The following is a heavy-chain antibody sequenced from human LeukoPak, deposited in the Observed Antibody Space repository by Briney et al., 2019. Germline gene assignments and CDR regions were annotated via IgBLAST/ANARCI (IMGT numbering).Heavy chain of an antibody. J-gene: IGHJ4*02. CDR3: VKHSAPVLAAARFDY. D-gene: IGHD2-2*01. CDR1: GFTFSSYW. Sequence: GGSLRLSCAASGFTFSSYWMSWVRQAPGKRLEWVANIKQDGSEKDYVDSVKGRFTISRDNSKNTLYLQMNSLRAEDTALYYCVKHSAPVLAAARFDYWGQGNLVTVSS. V-gene: IGHV3-7*03. CDR2: IKQDGSEK.